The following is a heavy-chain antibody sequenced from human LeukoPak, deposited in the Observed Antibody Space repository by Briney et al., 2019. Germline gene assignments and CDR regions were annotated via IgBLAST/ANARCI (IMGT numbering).Heavy chain of an antibody. Sequence: GASVKVSCKASGYTFTGYYMHWVRQAPGQGLEWMGWINPNSGGTNYAQKFQGRVTMTRDTSISTAYMELSRLRSDDTAVYYCARDIVVVPAAILAPEYFQHWGQGTLVTVSS. CDR2: INPNSGGT. V-gene: IGHV1-2*02. CDR3: ARDIVVVPAAILAPEYFQH. D-gene: IGHD2-2*02. CDR1: GYTFTGYY. J-gene: IGHJ1*01.